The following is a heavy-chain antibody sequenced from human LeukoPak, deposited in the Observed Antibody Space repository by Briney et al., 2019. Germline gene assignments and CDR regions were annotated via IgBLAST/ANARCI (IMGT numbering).Heavy chain of an antibody. D-gene: IGHD3-3*01. CDR1: GFTFSSYA. CDR3: AKDPGIYDFWRVFDY. J-gene: IGHJ4*02. Sequence: GGSLSLSCAASGFTFSSYAMSWVRQAPGKGLEWVSAISGSGGSTYYADSVKGRFTISRDNSKNTLYLQMNSLRAEDTAVYYCAKDPGIYDFWRVFDYWGQGTLVTVSS. V-gene: IGHV3-23*01. CDR2: ISGSGGST.